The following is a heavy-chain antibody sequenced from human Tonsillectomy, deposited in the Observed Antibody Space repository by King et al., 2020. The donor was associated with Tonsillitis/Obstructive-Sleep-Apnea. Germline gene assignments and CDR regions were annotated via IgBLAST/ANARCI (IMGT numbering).Heavy chain of an antibody. CDR2: ISYDGSNK. Sequence: VQLVESGGGVVQPGRSLRLSCAASGFTFSSYGMHWVRQAPGKGLEWGAVISYDGSNKYYADSVKGRFTISRDNSKNTLYLQMNSLRAEDTAVYYCAKDRYSSSLADYWGQGTLVTVSS. V-gene: IGHV3-30*18. J-gene: IGHJ4*02. D-gene: IGHD6-6*01. CDR1: GFTFSSYG. CDR3: AKDRYSSSLADY.